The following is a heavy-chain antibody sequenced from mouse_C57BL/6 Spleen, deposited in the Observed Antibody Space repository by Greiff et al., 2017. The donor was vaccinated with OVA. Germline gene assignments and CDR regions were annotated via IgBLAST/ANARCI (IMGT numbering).Heavy chain of an antibody. V-gene: IGHV14-1*01. Sequence: EVQLQQSGAELVRPGASVKLSCTASGFNINDYYMHWVKQRPEQGLEWIGRIDPEDGDTEYDPKFQGKATLTADTSSNTAYLQLSSLTSEDTAVYYCTTRGGAIYFDYWGQGTTLTVSS. J-gene: IGHJ2*01. CDR1: GFNINDYY. D-gene: IGHD3-1*01. CDR2: IDPEDGDT. CDR3: TTRGGAIYFDY.